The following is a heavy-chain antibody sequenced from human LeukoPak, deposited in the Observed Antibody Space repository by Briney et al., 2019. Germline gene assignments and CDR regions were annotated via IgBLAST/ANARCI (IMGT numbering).Heavy chain of an antibody. D-gene: IGHD3-22*01. CDR3: ARGDSSARLFDY. CDR2: IYYSGST. J-gene: IGHJ4*02. CDR1: GGSISSGDYS. V-gene: IGHV4-30-4*01. Sequence: SQTLSLTCTVSGGSISSGDYSWSWIRQPPGKGLEWIGYIYYSGSTYYNPSLKSRVTISVDTSKNQFSLKLSSVTAADTAVYYCARGDSSARLFDYWGQGTLVTVSS.